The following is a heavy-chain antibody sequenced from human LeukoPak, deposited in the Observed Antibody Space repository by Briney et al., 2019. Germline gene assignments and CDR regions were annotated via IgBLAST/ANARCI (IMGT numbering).Heavy chain of an antibody. D-gene: IGHD6-13*01. Sequence: GAALQISCKGSGSRFTTYWISWVRQMPGKGLEWMGRIDPSDSYTNYSPSFQGHVTISADKSFSTAYLQWTSLKASDTAMYYCARHAKAYGSSCDYWGQGTLVTVSS. V-gene: IGHV5-10-1*01. CDR1: GSRFTTYW. CDR3: ARHAKAYGSSCDY. J-gene: IGHJ4*02. CDR2: IDPSDSYT.